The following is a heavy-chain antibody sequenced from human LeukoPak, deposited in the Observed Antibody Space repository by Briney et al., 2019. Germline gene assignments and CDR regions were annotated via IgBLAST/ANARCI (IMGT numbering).Heavy chain of an antibody. CDR3: ARSEYDSSGYYRDWYFDL. Sequence: SETLSLTCTVSGGSISSSSYYWGWIRQPPGKGLEWIGSIYYSGSTYYNPSLKSRVTISVDTSKNQFSLKLSSVTAADTAVYYCARSEYDSSGYYRDWYFDLWGRGTLVTVSS. D-gene: IGHD3-22*01. J-gene: IGHJ2*01. CDR1: GGSISSSSYY. V-gene: IGHV4-39*07. CDR2: IYYSGST.